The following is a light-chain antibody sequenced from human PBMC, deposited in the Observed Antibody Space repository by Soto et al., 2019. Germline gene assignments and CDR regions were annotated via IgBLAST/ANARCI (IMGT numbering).Light chain of an antibody. Sequence: QLVLTQPPSASGTPGQRVTISCSGSSSNIGSNTVNWYQQLPGTAPRVLIYSHNQRPSGVPDRFSGSKSGTSASLAISGLQSEDEADYYCAAWDDSLNGRVIGTGTKVTVL. V-gene: IGLV1-44*01. CDR2: SHN. CDR1: SSNIGSNT. J-gene: IGLJ1*01. CDR3: AAWDDSLNGRV.